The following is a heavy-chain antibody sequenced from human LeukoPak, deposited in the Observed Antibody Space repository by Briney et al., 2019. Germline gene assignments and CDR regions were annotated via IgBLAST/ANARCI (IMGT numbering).Heavy chain of an antibody. CDR1: GYTFTGYY. V-gene: IGHV1-2*04. D-gene: IGHD3-16*02. Sequence: ASVKVSCKASGYTFTGYYMRWVRQAPGQGLEWMGWINPNSGGTNYAQKFQGWVTMTRDTSISTAYMELSRLRSDDTAVYYCAREQWGSYRPWYFDYWGQGTLVTVSS. CDR3: AREQWGSYRPWYFDY. CDR2: INPNSGGT. J-gene: IGHJ4*02.